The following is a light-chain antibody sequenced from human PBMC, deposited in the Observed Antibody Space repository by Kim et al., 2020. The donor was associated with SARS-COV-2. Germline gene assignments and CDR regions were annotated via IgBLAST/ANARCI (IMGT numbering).Light chain of an antibody. CDR1: QSINNW. J-gene: IGKJ4*01. CDR2: AAS. Sequence: DIQMTQSPSTLSASVGDRVTITCRASQSINNWLAWYQQKPGKAPKLLIYAASNLESGVPSRFSGSGSGTEFTLTISSMQPDDFATYYCQQYNTAPLTFGGGTKVDIK. CDR3: QQYNTAPLT. V-gene: IGKV1-5*03.